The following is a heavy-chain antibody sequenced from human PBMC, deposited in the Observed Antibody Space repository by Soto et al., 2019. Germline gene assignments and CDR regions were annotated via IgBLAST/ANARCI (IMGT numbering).Heavy chain of an antibody. CDR3: VRIRRGDGYTFGY. J-gene: IGHJ4*02. CDR2: INTDGSTT. D-gene: IGHD5-12*01. CDR1: GLTLSNYW. V-gene: IGHV3-74*01. Sequence: EVQLVESGGVSVQPGGSLRLSCTASGLTLSNYWMHWVRQAPGKGLVWVSRINTDGSTTTYADSVKGRFTISRDNAKNTLYLQMNSLRDEDTAVYYCVRIRRGDGYTFGYWVQGTLVTVSS.